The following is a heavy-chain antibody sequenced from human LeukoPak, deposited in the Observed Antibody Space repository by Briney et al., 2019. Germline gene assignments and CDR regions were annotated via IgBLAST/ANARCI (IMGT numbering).Heavy chain of an antibody. Sequence: PGGSLRLSCAASGFTFSSYSMNWVRQAPGKGLEWVSYISSSSSTIYYADSVKGRFTISRDNAKNSLYLQMNSLRAEDTAVYCCARDRPFDYWGQGTLVTVSS. CDR1: GFTFSSYS. CDR2: ISSSSSTI. V-gene: IGHV3-48*01. CDR3: ARDRPFDY. J-gene: IGHJ4*02.